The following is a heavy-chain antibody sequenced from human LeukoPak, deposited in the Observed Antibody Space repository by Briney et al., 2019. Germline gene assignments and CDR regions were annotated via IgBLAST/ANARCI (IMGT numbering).Heavy chain of an antibody. V-gene: IGHV4-59*11. Sequence: SETLSLTCTVSGGSISSHYWSWIRQPPGKGLEWIGYIYYSGSTNYNPSLKSRVTISVDTSKNQFSLKLSSVTAADTAVYYCARAPTIAVAGTPGGNYYYYMDVWGKGTTVTVSS. D-gene: IGHD6-19*01. CDR1: GGSISSHY. CDR3: ARAPTIAVAGTPGGNYYYYMDV. J-gene: IGHJ6*03. CDR2: IYYSGST.